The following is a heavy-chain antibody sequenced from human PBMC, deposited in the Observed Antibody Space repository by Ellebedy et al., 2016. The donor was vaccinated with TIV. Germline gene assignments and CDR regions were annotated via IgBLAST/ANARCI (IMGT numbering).Heavy chain of an antibody. V-gene: IGHV4-61*08. CDR2: ISYSGST. J-gene: IGHJ5*02. D-gene: IGHD3-16*01. CDR1: GGSVSNPGYY. Sequence: SETLSLTCAVSGGSVSNPGYYWSWIRQPPGKGLEWIGYISYSGSTNYNPSLKSRVTISLDTSKNQFSLRLNSVTAADTAVYYCARLPAYTYTFDPWGQGALVTVSS. CDR3: ARLPAYTYTFDP.